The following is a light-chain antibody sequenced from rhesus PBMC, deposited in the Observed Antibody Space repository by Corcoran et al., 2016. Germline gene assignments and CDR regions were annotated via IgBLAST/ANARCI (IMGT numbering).Light chain of an antibody. CDR1: QDIISY. J-gene: IGKJ4*01. CDR3: QQYYSLPT. CDR2: NTN. V-gene: IGKV1-32*01. Sequence: DTQMTQSPSSLSASVGDTATITCRASQDIISYVNGYQQKPGKAPKLLNYNTNRGERGGPSSFSGSGSGTEFNLTISSLQPGDFTTYCCQQYYSLPTFGGGTKVEIK.